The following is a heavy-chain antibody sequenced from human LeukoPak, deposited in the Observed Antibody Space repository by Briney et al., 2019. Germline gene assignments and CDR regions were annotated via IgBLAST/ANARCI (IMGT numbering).Heavy chain of an antibody. CDR3: ARLWGSVSGYFDY. V-gene: IGHV3-33*01. Sequence: PGRSLRLSCAVSGYTFSSHGMHWVRQAPGKGLEWVAAIWYDGSDKYYADSVKGRFTISRDNSKNTLYLQMDSLRAEDTALYYCARLWGSVSGYFDYWGQGNLVTVSS. CDR1: GYTFSSHG. J-gene: IGHJ4*02. D-gene: IGHD2-21*01. CDR2: IWYDGSDK.